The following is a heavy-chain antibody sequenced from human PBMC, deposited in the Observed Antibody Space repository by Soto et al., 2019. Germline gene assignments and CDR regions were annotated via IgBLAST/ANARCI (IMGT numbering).Heavy chain of an antibody. Sequence: SETLSLTCTVSDYSIGSGYYWGWIRQPPGKGLEWIGSIIHSGNTNYNPSLKSRVTISVDTSKNQFSLKLSSVTAADTAVYYCARSYPRLPVDYWGQGTLVTVSS. J-gene: IGHJ4*02. CDR3: ARSYPRLPVDY. V-gene: IGHV4-38-2*02. CDR2: IIHSGNT. CDR1: DYSIGSGYY. D-gene: IGHD3-10*01.